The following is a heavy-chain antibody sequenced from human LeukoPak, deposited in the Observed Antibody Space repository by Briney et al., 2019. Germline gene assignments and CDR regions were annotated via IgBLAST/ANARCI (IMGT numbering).Heavy chain of an antibody. J-gene: IGHJ3*02. Sequence: SETLSLTCAVYGGSFSGYYWSWIRQPPGKGLEWIGEINHSGSTNYNPSLKSRVTISVDTSKNQFSLKLSSVTAADTAVYYCATSYYDILTGYSHDAFDIWGQGTMVTVSS. V-gene: IGHV4-34*01. CDR3: ATSYYDILTGYSHDAFDI. CDR2: INHSGST. D-gene: IGHD3-9*01. CDR1: GGSFSGYY.